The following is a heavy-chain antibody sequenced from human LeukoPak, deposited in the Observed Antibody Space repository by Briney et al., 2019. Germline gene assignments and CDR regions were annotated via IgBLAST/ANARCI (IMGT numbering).Heavy chain of an antibody. J-gene: IGHJ4*02. CDR1: GGSISSGGYS. V-gene: IGHV4-30-2*01. D-gene: IGHD3-22*01. Sequence: LSETLSLTCAVSGGSISSGGYSWSWIRQPPGKGLEWIGYIYHSGSTYYNPSLKSRVTISVDRSKNQFSLKLSSVTAADTAVYYCARGPVGGDSSGYLYYFDYWGQGTLVTVSS. CDR3: ARGPVGGDSSGYLYYFDY. CDR2: IYHSGST.